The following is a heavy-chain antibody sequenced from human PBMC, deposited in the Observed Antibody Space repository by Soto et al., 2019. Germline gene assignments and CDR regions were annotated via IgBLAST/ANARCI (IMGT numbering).Heavy chain of an antibody. J-gene: IGHJ4*02. V-gene: IGHV3-33*01. D-gene: IGHD3-22*01. CDR2: IWYDGSNK. CDR1: GFTFSSYG. Sequence: QVQLVESGGGVVQPGRSLRLSCAASGFTFSSYGMHWVRQAPGKGLEWVVVIWYDGSNKYYADSVKGRFTISRDNSKNTLYLQMNSLRAEDTAVYYCARADYDSSGPSDYWGQGTLVTVSS. CDR3: ARADYDSSGPSDY.